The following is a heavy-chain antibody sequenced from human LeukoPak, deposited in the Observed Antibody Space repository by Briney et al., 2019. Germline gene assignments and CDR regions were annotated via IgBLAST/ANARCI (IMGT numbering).Heavy chain of an antibody. CDR2: ISYDGSNK. V-gene: IGHV3-30*18. CDR1: GFTFSSYG. Sequence: PGGSLRLSCAASGFTFSSYGMHWVRQAPGKGLERVAVISYDGSNKYYADSVKGRFTISRDNSKNTLYLQMNSLRAEDTAVYYCAKDQDYCSGGSCYSLSTWGQGTLVTVSS. CDR3: AKDQDYCSGGSCYSLST. J-gene: IGHJ5*02. D-gene: IGHD2-15*01.